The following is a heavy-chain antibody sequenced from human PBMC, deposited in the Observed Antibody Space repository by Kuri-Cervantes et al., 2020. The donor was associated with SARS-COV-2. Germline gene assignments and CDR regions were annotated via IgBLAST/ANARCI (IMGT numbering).Heavy chain of an antibody. CDR3: AKGGPYYYDSSTPFDI. D-gene: IGHD3-22*01. CDR2: ISGSGGST. V-gene: IGHV3-23*01. Sequence: GESLKISCAASGFTFSSYAMSWVRQAPGKGLEWVPAISGSGGSTYYADSVKGRFTISRDNSKNTLYLQMNSLRAEDTAVYYCAKGGPYYYDSSTPFDIWGQGTIVTVSS. J-gene: IGHJ3*02. CDR1: GFTFSSYA.